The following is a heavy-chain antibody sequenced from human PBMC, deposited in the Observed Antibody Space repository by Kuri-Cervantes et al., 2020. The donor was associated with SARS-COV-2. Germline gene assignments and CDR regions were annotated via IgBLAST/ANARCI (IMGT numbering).Heavy chain of an antibody. CDR2: INSDGSVT. Sequence: GGCLRLSCAASGFTFSSSWMLWVRQAPGKGLVWVSRINSDGSVTSYPDSVEGRFTISRDNAKNTLSLQMNSLSAEDTAVYFCARVETSHYSSYYMDVWGKGTTVTVSS. J-gene: IGHJ6*03. CDR3: ARVETSHYSSYYMDV. V-gene: IGHV3-74*01. CDR1: GFTFSSSW.